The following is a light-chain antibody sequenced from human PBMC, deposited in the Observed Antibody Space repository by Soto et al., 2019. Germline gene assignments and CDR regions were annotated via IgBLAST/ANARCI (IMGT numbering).Light chain of an antibody. V-gene: IGLV2-14*01. CDR2: DVS. Sequence: QSVLTQPASVSGSPGQSITISCTGTSSDVGGYNYVSWYQQHPGKAPKVMIYDVSNRPSGVSNRFSGPKSGNTASLTISGLQAEDEADYYCSSYTSSSTYVFGTGTKLTVL. CDR3: SSYTSSSTYV. CDR1: SSDVGGYNY. J-gene: IGLJ1*01.